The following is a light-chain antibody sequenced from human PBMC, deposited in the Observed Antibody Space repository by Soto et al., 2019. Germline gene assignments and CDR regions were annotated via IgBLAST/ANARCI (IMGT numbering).Light chain of an antibody. CDR2: GNS. CDR3: QSYDSSLSGSDVV. J-gene: IGLJ2*01. V-gene: IGLV1-40*01. Sequence: QSLLTQPPSVSGAPGQRVTSSCTGSSSNIGAGYDVHWYQQLPGTAPKLLIYGNSNRPSGVPDRFSGSKSGTSASLAITGLQAEDEADYYCQSYDSSLSGSDVVFGGGTKLTVL. CDR1: SSNIGAGYD.